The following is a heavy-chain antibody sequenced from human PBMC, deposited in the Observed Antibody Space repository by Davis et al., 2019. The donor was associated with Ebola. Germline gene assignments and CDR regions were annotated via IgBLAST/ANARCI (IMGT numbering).Heavy chain of an antibody. CDR3: ARYITNKGGMDV. CDR1: GFTFSDYY. CDR2: ISSSSSYI. D-gene: IGHD3-10*01. J-gene: IGHJ6*02. Sequence: SLKIPCAASGFTFSDYYMSWIRQAPGKGLEWVSSISSSSSYIYYADSVKGRFTISRDTAKNSLYLQMNSLRAEDTAVYYCARYITNKGGMDVWGQGTTVTVSS. V-gene: IGHV3-11*03.